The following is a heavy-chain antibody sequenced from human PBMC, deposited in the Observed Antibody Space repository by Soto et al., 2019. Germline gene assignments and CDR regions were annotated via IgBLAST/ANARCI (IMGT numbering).Heavy chain of an antibody. J-gene: IGHJ6*02. CDR3: ARDRGRYYDVYCYGMDV. CDR1: GYTFTGYD. CDR2: INPNSGGT. V-gene: IGHV1-2*04. Sequence: QVQLVQSGAEVKKPGASVKVSCKASGYTFTGYDMHWVRQAPGQGLEWMGWINPNSGGTNYAQKFQGWVTMTRDTSISTAYMELSRLRSDDTAVYYCARDRGRYYDVYCYGMDVWGQGTTVTVSS. D-gene: IGHD3-3*01.